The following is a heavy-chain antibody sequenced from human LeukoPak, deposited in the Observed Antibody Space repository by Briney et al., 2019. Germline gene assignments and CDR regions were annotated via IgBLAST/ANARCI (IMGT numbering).Heavy chain of an antibody. CDR1: GFTFSSYA. J-gene: IGHJ4*02. V-gene: IGHV3-23*01. Sequence: GGSLRLSCAASGFTFSSYAMSWVRQAPGKGLEWVSAISGSGGSTYYADSVKGRFTISRDNAKNSLYLQMNSLRAEDTALYYCAKLVHTSGYYARHSDYWGQGTLVTVSS. D-gene: IGHD3-22*01. CDR3: AKLVHTSGYYARHSDY. CDR2: ISGSGGST.